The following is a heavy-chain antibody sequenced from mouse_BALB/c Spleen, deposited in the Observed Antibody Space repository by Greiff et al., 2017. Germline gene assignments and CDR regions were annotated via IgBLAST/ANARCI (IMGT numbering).Heavy chain of an antibody. J-gene: IGHJ4*01. CDR3: AKTARATSYAMDY. CDR1: GYTFTSYW. CDR2: IDPSDSET. Sequence: QVQLKQPGAELVKPGAPVKLSCKASGYTFTSYWMNWVKQRPGRGLEWIGRIDPSDSETHYNQKFKDKATLTVDKSSSTAYIQLSSLTSEDSAVYYCAKTARATSYAMDYWGQGTSVTVSS. D-gene: IGHD3-2*01. V-gene: IGHV1-69*02.